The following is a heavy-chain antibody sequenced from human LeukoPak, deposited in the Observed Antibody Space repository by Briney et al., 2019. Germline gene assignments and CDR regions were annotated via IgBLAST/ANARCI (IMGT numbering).Heavy chain of an antibody. CDR1: GFTFSDYY. D-gene: IGHD2-15*01. J-gene: IGHJ3*02. CDR2: ISSSGSTI. V-gene: IGHV3-11*04. Sequence: GGSLRLSCAASGFTFSDYYMSWIRQAPGKGLEWVSYISSSGSTIYYADSVKGRFTISRDNTKNSLYLQMNSLRAEDTAAYYCAKDGGSDPDSFDIWGQGTMVTVSS. CDR3: AKDGGSDPDSFDI.